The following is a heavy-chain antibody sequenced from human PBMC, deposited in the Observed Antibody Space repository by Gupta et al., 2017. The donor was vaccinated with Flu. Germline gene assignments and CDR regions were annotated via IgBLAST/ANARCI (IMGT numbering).Heavy chain of an antibody. J-gene: IGHJ4*02. CDR1: GGSISSGSYY. CDR3: ARGQYGFDDY. Sequence: QVQLQESGPGLVKPSQTLSLTCTVSGGSISSGSYYWSWIRQPAGKGLEWIGRIYTSGSTNYNPSLKSRVTISVDTSKNQFSLKLSSVTAADTAVYYCARGQYGFDDYWGQGTLVTVSS. D-gene: IGHD3-10*01. V-gene: IGHV4-61*02. CDR2: IYTSGST.